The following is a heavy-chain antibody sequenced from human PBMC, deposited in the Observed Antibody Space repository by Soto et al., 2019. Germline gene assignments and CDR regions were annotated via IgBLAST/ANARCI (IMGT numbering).Heavy chain of an antibody. CDR2: IHYSGST. V-gene: IGHV4-39*01. Sequence: SETLSLTCSVSGDSIRISSYYWGWVRQPPGKGLEWIGSIHYSGSTHYNPSLQSRVTISGDASKKQFSLKLGSVTAADTAMYYCASTKDETLYFDYWGQGNLVTVSS. CDR1: GDSIRISSYY. D-gene: IGHD2-15*01. J-gene: IGHJ4*02. CDR3: ASTKDETLYFDY.